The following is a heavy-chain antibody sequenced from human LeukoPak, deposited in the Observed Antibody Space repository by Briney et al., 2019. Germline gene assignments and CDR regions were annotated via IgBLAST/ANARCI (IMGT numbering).Heavy chain of an antibody. CDR1: GSTFTSNY. CDR2: IYPRGGST. V-gene: IGHV1-46*01. Sequence: GASVKVSCTASGSTFTSNYITWVRQAPGQGLEWMGMIYPRGGSTSYTQKFQGRVTVTRDTTTSTVHMELGGLRSEYTAVYYCARDQEGFDYWGQGTLVTVSS. CDR3: ARDQEGFDY. J-gene: IGHJ4*02.